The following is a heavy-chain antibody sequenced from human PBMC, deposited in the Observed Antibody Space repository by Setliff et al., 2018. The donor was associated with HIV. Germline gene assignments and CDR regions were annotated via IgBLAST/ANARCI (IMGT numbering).Heavy chain of an antibody. CDR3: ARLGYYNLWSGYWTDT. Sequence: PSETLSLTCNVLDFSIGATSYYWGWIRQPPGKGLQWIGSVYYNGDTKYNPPLKSRLVISVDKTKNQFSLMLNSLTVADTAVYYCARLGYYNLWSGYWTDTWGQGKSVTVSS. D-gene: IGHD3-3*01. V-gene: IGHV4-39*01. CDR2: VYYNGDT. J-gene: IGHJ4*02. CDR1: DFSIGATSYY.